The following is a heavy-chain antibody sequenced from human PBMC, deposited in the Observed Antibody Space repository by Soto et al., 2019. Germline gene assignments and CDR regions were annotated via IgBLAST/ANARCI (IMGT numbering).Heavy chain of an antibody. D-gene: IGHD6-13*01. CDR1: GFTFSSYA. J-gene: IGHJ4*02. V-gene: IGHV3-23*01. Sequence: GGSLRLSCAASGFTFSSYAMICVLQAPGEGLEWVSGFSGSGGSTYYADSVKGRFTISRDNSKNTLYLQMNSLRAEDTAVYYCAKCTSSISSSLDYWGQGTLVTVSS. CDR2: FSGSGGST. CDR3: AKCTSSISSSLDY.